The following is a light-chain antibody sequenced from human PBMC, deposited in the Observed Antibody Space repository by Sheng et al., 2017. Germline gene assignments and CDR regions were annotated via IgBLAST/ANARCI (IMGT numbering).Light chain of an antibody. CDR1: SSDVGSYNL. CDR2: EVT. J-gene: IGLJ1*01. Sequence: QSALTQPASVSGFPGQSITISCTGTSSDVGSYNLVSWYQQHPGKAPKLIIYEVTKRPSGVSTRFSGSKSGNTASLTISGLQAEDEADYYCSSYAGDSTRFGTGTEVTVL. CDR3: SSYAGDSTR. V-gene: IGLV2-23*02.